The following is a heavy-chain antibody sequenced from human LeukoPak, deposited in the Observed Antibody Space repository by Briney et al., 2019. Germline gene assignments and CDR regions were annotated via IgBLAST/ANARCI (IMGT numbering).Heavy chain of an antibody. CDR3: ARKGELERRRSWDY. J-gene: IGHJ4*02. Sequence: PGGSLRLSCAASGFTFSNYWMSWVRQAPGKGLEWVANIKQDGREKYYVDSVKGRFTISRDNAKNSVYLQMSSLRAEDTAVYFCARKGELERRRSWDYWGQGTLVTVSS. CDR1: GFTFSNYW. D-gene: IGHD1-1*01. CDR2: IKQDGREK. V-gene: IGHV3-7*03.